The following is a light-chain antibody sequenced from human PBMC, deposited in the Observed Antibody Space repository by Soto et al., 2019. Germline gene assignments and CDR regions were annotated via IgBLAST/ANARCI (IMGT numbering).Light chain of an antibody. V-gene: IGKV3-11*01. Sequence: TQSKATLSLSPGERATLSCRASQSVDNYLAWYQQKPGQAPRLLISDPSNRATAIPSRFSGSGYGTDFTLTISSLEPEDFAVYYCHQRKSWPLTFGGGTKVDIK. CDR2: DPS. CDR3: HQRKSWPLT. CDR1: QSVDNY. J-gene: IGKJ4*01.